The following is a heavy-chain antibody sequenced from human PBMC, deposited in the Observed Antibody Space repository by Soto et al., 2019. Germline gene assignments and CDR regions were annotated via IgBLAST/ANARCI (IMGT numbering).Heavy chain of an antibody. Sequence: QVRLQESGPGLVKPSETLSLTCAVSGTSFGTYYWSWIRQPPGKGLEWIGYIFYSGPLKYNPSLTSRLTISVAPPKNQISLRLTSVTAADTAVYYCAREGGGYRFDYWGQGALVTVSS. V-gene: IGHV4-59*01. J-gene: IGHJ4*02. CDR1: GTSFGTYY. CDR3: AREGGGYRFDY. CDR2: IFYSGPL. D-gene: IGHD1-26*01.